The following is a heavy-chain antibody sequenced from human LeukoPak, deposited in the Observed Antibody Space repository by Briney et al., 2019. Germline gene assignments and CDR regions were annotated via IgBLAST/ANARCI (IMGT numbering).Heavy chain of an antibody. V-gene: IGHV3-21*01. CDR2: ISSSSSYI. D-gene: IGHD4-17*01. Sequence: GGSLRLSCAASGFTFSSYSMNWVRQAPGKGLEWVSSISSSSSYIYYADSVKGRFTISRDNAKNSLYLQMNSLRAEDTAVYYCASLVDYGDGGWFDPWGQGTLVTVSS. J-gene: IGHJ5*02. CDR1: GFTFSSYS. CDR3: ASLVDYGDGGWFDP.